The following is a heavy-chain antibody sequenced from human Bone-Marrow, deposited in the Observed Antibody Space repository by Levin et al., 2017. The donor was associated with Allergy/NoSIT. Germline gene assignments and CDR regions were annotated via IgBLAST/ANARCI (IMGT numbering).Heavy chain of an antibody. V-gene: IGHV1-69*13. CDR3: ATHKWNKGLDV. J-gene: IGHJ3*01. D-gene: IGHD1/OR15-1a*01. Sequence: SVKVSCKTSGGTFSTYAISWVRQAPGQGLEWMGGIIPLFGRANYAQKFQGRVTITADESTNTTYMALSSLRSEDTAVYYCATHKWNKGLDVWGQGTMVTVSS. CDR2: IIPLFGRA. CDR1: GGTFSTYA.